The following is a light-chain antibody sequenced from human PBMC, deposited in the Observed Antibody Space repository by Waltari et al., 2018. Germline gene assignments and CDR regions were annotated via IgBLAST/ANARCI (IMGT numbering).Light chain of an antibody. CDR2: GAS. J-gene: IGKJ1*01. CDR1: QSVSRA. V-gene: IGKV3-20*01. Sequence: EIVLTQSPGTLSLSPGERVTLSCRASQSVSRALAWYQQKPGQAPRLLIYGASSRATGIPDRFSGSGSGTDFSLTISRLEPENFAVYYCQLYVRLPVTFGQGTKVEIK. CDR3: QLYVRLPVT.